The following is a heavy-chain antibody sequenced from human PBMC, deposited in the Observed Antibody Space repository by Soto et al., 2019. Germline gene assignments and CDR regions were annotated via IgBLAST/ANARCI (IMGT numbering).Heavy chain of an antibody. J-gene: IGHJ4*02. V-gene: IGHV3-30*18. CDR1: GFTFSSYG. CDR2: ISYDGSNK. Sequence: GGSLRLSCAASGFTFSSYGMHWVRQAPGKGLEWVAVISYDGSNKYYADSVKGRFTISRDNSKNTLYLQMNSLRAEDTAVYYCAKDITSSPQSYYFDYWGQGTLVTVSS. D-gene: IGHD2-2*01. CDR3: AKDITSSPQSYYFDY.